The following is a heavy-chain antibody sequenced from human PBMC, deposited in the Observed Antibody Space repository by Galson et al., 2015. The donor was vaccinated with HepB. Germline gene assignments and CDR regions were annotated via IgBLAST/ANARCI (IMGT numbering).Heavy chain of an antibody. CDR3: ARERGGRYMDV. J-gene: IGHJ6*03. CDR2: IISNSNNI. Sequence: SLRLSCAASGFTFSPYTMNWVRQAPGKGLECISYIISNSNNIYYADSVKGRSTISRDNAKSSLYLQMNSLRAEDTAVYYCARERGGRYMDVWGKGPRSPSP. CDR1: GFTFSPYT. D-gene: IGHD3-10*01. V-gene: IGHV3-48*01.